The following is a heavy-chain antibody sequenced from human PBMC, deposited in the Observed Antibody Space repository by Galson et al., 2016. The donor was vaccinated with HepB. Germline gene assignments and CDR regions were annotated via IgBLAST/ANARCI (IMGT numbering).Heavy chain of an antibody. CDR1: GDSINRGGYY. J-gene: IGHJ4*02. Sequence: TLSLTCTVSGDSINRGGYYWNWIRQSPGAGLEWIGYIYYSGGTNYSPSLKSRVSISVDASKTQFSLNLNSVTAGDTAMYYCAREGSAGFDYWGQGALVTASS. CDR3: AREGSAGFDY. CDR2: IYYSGGT. V-gene: IGHV4-31*03.